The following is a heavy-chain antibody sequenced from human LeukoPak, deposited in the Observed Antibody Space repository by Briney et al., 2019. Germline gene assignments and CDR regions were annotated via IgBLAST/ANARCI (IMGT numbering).Heavy chain of an antibody. CDR1: GGSISSSSYY. CDR2: IYYSGNT. CDR3: ARDHIAAAGTGYYFDY. J-gene: IGHJ4*02. V-gene: IGHV4-39*02. Sequence: SETLSLTCTVSGGSISSSSYYWGWIRQPPGKGLEWIGSIYYSGNTYYNPSLKSRVTMSVDTSKNHFSLKLSSVTAADTAVYYCARDHIAAAGTGYYFDYWGQGTLVTVSS. D-gene: IGHD6-13*01.